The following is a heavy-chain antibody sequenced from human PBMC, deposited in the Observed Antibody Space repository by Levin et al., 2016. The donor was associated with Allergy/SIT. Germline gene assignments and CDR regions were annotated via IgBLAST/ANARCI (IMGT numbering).Heavy chain of an antibody. J-gene: IGHJ6*02. CDR3: ARGDFWSGFRALYAMDV. V-gene: IGHV1-69*13. CDR2: IIPIFGTA. Sequence: SVKVSCKASGDTFNSYTISWVRQAPGQGLEWMGGIIPIFGTANYAQKFQGRVTITADESTRTAYMEVSGLKSEDTAVYYCARGDFWSGFRALYAMDVWGPGTTVTVSS. CDR1: GDTFNSYT. D-gene: IGHD3-3*01.